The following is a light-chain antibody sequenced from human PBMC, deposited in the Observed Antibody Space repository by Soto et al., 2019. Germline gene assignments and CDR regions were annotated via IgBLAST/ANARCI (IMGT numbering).Light chain of an antibody. J-gene: IGKJ5*01. V-gene: IGKV1-33*01. CDR2: DAS. Sequence: DIHMTQSPSSLSAALGERVTSTFQASQNINNYLNWYQQKPGRAPKLLIYDASNLEAGVPSRFRGSGSGTDFTFTISRLQPEDIATYYCQQYENLPTFGQGTRLEI. CDR1: QNINNY. CDR3: QQYENLPT.